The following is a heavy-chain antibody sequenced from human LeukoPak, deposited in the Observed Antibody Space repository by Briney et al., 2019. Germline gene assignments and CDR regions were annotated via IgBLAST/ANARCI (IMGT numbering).Heavy chain of an antibody. Sequence: GGSLRLSCAASVLALSAYKMQWVRQALRKGLVWVSRISTDGYTTDYADFVQGRFTASRDNTKNTWSLEMNSLRAEDTAVYYCVVGGSPGYWGQGTLVTVSS. CDR3: VVGGSPGY. CDR1: VLALSAYK. J-gene: IGHJ4*02. D-gene: IGHD2-15*01. CDR2: ISTDGYTT. V-gene: IGHV3-74*01.